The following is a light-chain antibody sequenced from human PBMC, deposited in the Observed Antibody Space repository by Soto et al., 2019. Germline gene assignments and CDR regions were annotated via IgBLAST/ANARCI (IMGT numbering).Light chain of an antibody. V-gene: IGLV3-21*02. J-gene: IGLJ2*01. CDR3: QEWDSTLDQWI. Sequence: SYELTQPPSVSVAPGQTATLTCGGNNIGSKSVHWYQQRPGQAPVLVVYDDRDRTSGIPDRFSGSNSGNTATLTISRVEVGDAADYHCQEWDSTLDQWIFGGGTKLTVL. CDR1: NIGSKS. CDR2: DDR.